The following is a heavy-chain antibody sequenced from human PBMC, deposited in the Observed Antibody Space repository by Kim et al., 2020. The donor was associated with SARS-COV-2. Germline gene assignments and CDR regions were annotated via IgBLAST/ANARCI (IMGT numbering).Heavy chain of an antibody. D-gene: IGHD6-13*01. CDR3: ARGYSSSFASAAPPFDY. J-gene: IGHJ4*02. Sequence: SETLSLTCAVSGGSISSSNWWSWVRQPPGKGLEWIGEIYHSGSTNYNPSLKSRVTISVDKSKNQFSLKLSSVTAADTAVYYCARGYSSSFASAAPPFDYWGQGTLVTVSS. CDR2: IYHSGST. CDR1: GGSISSSNW. V-gene: IGHV4-4*02.